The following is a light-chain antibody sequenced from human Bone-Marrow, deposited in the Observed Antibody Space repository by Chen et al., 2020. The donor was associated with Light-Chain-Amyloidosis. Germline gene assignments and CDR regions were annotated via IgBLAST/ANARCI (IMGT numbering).Light chain of an antibody. V-gene: IGLV3-21*02. CDR1: NIGSTS. J-gene: IGLJ3*02. CDR3: QVWDRGSDRPV. CDR2: DDS. Sequence: SYVLTQPSSVSVAPGQTATIACGGNNIGSTSVHWYQQTPGQAPLLVVYDDSDRHSGIPERLSGSNSGNTATLTISRVEAGDEADYDCQVWDRGSDRPVFGGGTKLTVL.